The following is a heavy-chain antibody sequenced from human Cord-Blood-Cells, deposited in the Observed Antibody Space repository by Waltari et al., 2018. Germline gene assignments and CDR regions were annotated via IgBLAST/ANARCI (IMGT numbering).Heavy chain of an antibody. CDR3: AREPYSSSWYSDY. J-gene: IGHJ4*02. CDR2: ISYDGSNK. D-gene: IGHD6-13*01. Sequence: QVQLVESGGGVVQPGRSLRLSCAASGFTFSSYAMHWVRQAPGKGLEWVAVISYDGSNKYYADSVKGRFTISRDNSKNTLYLKMNSLRAEDTAVYYCAREPYSSSWYSDYWGQGTLVTVSS. V-gene: IGHV3-30-3*01. CDR1: GFTFSSYA.